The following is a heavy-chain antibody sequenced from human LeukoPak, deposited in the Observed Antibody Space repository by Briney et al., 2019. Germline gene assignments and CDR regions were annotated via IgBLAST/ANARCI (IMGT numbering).Heavy chain of an antibody. CDR3: ARDSSSSLGSYGY. D-gene: IGHD6-6*01. Sequence: GGSLRLSCAASGFTFSSYSMNWVRQAPGKGLEWVSYISSSSTIYYADSVKGRFTISRDNAKNSLYLQMNSLRAEDTAVYYCARDSSSSLGSYGYWGQGTLVTVSS. J-gene: IGHJ4*02. V-gene: IGHV3-48*01. CDR1: GFTFSSYS. CDR2: ISSSSTI.